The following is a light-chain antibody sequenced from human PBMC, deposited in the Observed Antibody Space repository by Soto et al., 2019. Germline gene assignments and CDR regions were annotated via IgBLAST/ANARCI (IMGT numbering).Light chain of an antibody. CDR1: QSIVSY. V-gene: IGKV1-39*01. CDR3: QQSYSSIT. Sequence: DIQMTQSPSSLSASVGDRVTITCRASQSIVSYLNWYQQKPGKAPKLLIYGASNLESGVPSRFSGSGSGTEFTLTISSLQPEDFATYYCQQSYSSITFGQGTRLEIK. CDR2: GAS. J-gene: IGKJ5*01.